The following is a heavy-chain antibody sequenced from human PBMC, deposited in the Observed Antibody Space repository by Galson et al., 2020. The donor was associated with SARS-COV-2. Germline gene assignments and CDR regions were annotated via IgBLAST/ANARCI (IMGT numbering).Heavy chain of an antibody. CDR1: GLTFSNYP. CDR3: GEGSKNTYDY. Sequence: GESLKISCVASGLTFSNYPMNWVRQPQGKGLEWVSAMNGYGTSIYYADSVKGRFTISRDNSKNTLYLQMNSLRVEDTAVYYCGEGSKNTYDYRGQGTLVTVSS. V-gene: IGHV3-23*01. J-gene: IGHJ4*02. D-gene: IGHD4-4*01. CDR2: MNGYGTSI.